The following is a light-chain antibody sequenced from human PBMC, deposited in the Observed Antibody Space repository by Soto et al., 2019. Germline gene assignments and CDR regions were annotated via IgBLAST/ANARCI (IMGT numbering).Light chain of an antibody. V-gene: IGKV2-28*01. CDR3: MQALQSPLT. CDR1: QSLLHSDGYKY. CDR2: LVS. Sequence: DIVMTQSPLSLPVTPGEPASISCRSSQSLLHSDGYKYLQWYLQKPGQSPQLLISLVSNRASGVPERFSGSGSGTDGKLEISRVEAADVGVYYCMQALQSPLTFGGGTKVESK. J-gene: IGKJ4*01.